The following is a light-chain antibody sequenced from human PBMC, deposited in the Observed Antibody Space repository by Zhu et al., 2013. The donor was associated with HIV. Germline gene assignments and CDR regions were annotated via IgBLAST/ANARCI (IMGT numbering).Light chain of an antibody. J-gene: IGLJ2*01. CDR3: SSYAGSNNLV. Sequence: QSALTQPPSASGSPGQSVTISCTGTSSDVGSYNYVSWYQQYPGKAPKLMIYEVSKRPSGVPDCFSGSKSGNMASLTVSGLQAEDEADYYCSSYAGSNNLVFGGGAKLTVL. V-gene: IGLV2-8*01. CDR2: EVS. CDR1: SSDVGSYNY.